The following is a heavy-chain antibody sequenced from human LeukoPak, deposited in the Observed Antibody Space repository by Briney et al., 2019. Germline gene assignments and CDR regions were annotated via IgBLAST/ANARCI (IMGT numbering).Heavy chain of an antibody. CDR2: ISSSSSYI. CDR1: GFTFSSYS. D-gene: IGHD4-23*01. CDR3: ARGGGMGYSPISDY. Sequence: SGGSLRLSCAASGFTFSSYSMNWVRQAPGKGLEWVSSISSSSSYIYYADSVKGRFTISRDNAKNSLYLQMNSLRAEDTAVYYCARGGGMGYSPISDYWGQGTLVTVSS. J-gene: IGHJ4*02. V-gene: IGHV3-21*01.